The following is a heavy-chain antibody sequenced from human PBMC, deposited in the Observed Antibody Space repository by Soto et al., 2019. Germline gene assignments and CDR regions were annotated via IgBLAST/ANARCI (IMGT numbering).Heavy chain of an antibody. CDR1: GFTFSGFG. Sequence: QVHLVESGGGVVQPGTSLRLSCEASGFTFSGFGRHWVRQTPGKGLEWVAVIWYDGSKEYFADCVKGPFTISRDNSKNGLYLQMNSLRAGDSAIYYCARGRGGSYGGNSAHYDVWGQGTLVTVSS. CDR2: IWYDGSKE. D-gene: IGHD4-17*01. J-gene: IGHJ3*01. V-gene: IGHV3-33*01. CDR3: ARGRGGSYGGNSAHYDV.